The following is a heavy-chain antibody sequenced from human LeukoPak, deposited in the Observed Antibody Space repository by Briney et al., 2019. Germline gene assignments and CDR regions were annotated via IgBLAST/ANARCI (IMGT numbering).Heavy chain of an antibody. V-gene: IGHV4-59*11. Sequence: SETLSLTCTVSGGSIGSHYWSWIRQPPGKGLEWIGYIYYSGSTNYNPSLKSRVTISVDTSKNQFSLKLSSVTAADTAVYYCARVGRRGQFDYWGQGTLVTVSS. CDR2: IYYSGST. CDR3: ARVGRRGQFDY. J-gene: IGHJ4*02. CDR1: GGSIGSHY. D-gene: IGHD3-10*01.